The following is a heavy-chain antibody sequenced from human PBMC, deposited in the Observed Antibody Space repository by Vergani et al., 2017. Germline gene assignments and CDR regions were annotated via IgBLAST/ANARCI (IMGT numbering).Heavy chain of an antibody. V-gene: IGHV3-21*01. Sequence: EVQLVESGGGLVKPGGSLRLSCAASGFTFSSYSMNWVRQAPGKGVEWVSSIGSSRSYIYYADSVKGLFTISRDNAKTSLYLQMNSLRAEDTAVYYCTRFSQGYQLLFGGQGTLVTVSS. D-gene: IGHD2-2*01. CDR3: TRFSQGYQLLF. CDR1: GFTFSSYS. J-gene: IGHJ4*02. CDR2: IGSSRSYI.